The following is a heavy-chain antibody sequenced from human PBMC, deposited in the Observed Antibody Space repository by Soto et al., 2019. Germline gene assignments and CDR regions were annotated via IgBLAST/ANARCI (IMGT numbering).Heavy chain of an antibody. CDR1: GYTFTSYG. CDR2: ISAYNGNT. V-gene: IGHV1-18*01. J-gene: IGHJ5*02. Sequence: QVQLVQSGAEVKKPGASVKVSCKASGYTFTSYGISWVRQAPGQGLEWMGWISAYNGNTNYAQKLQGRVTMTTDTSPSTAYMDLMSLSSDDTAVYYCAREHRSSGGYPSWFYPWGQGNLVTVSS. CDR3: AREHRSSGGYPSWFYP. D-gene: IGHD6-19*01.